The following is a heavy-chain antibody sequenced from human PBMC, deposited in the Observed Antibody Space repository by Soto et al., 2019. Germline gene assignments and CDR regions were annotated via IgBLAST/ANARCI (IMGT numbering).Heavy chain of an antibody. J-gene: IGHJ3*02. D-gene: IGHD3-22*01. CDR1: GGTFRSYA. Sequence: QVQLVQSGAEVKKTGSSVKVSCKASGGTFRSYAISWVRQAPGQGREWMGGIIPIFGTANYAQKFQGRVTITADESTSTDYREPSSLRCEVTAVYYWARHPPRGHYEESSGYYYPGEDAFDIWGQGTMVTVSS. CDR2: IIPIFGTA. CDR3: ARHPPRGHYEESSGYYYPGEDAFDI. V-gene: IGHV1-69*01.